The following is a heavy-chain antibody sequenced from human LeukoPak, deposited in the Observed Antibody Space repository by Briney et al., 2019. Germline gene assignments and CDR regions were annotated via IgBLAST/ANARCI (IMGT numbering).Heavy chain of an antibody. Sequence: GGSLRLSCAASGFIFSTYWMSWVRQAPGKGLEWVANIKEDGSESHYVDSVKGRFTISRDNAKNSLYLQMNSLRAEDTAVYYCARSTDFWSGYYNYYGMDVWGQGTTVTVSS. D-gene: IGHD3-3*01. V-gene: IGHV3-7*03. CDR2: IKEDGSES. CDR1: GFIFSTYW. J-gene: IGHJ6*02. CDR3: ARSTDFWSGYYNYYGMDV.